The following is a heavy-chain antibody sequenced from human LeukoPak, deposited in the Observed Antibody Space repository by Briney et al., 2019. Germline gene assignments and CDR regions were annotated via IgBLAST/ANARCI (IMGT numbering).Heavy chain of an antibody. CDR1: GFTFSSYA. CDR3: ARSDAVVDIVATTDY. D-gene: IGHD5-12*01. V-gene: IGHV3-30-3*01. J-gene: IGHJ4*02. Sequence: GGSLRLSCAASGFTFSSYAMHWVRQAPGKGLEWVTVISYDGSNKYYADSVKGRFTISRDNSKNTLYLQMNSLRAEDTAVYYCARSDAVVDIVATTDYWGQGTLVTVSS. CDR2: ISYDGSNK.